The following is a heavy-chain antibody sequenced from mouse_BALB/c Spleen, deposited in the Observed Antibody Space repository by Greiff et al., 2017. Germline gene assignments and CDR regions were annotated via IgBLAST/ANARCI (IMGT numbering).Heavy chain of an antibody. CDR3: TREGARDYWYFDV. J-gene: IGHJ1*01. Sequence: EVKVVESGGGLVKPGGSLKLSCAASGFTFSSYTMSWVRQTPEKRLEWVATISSGGSYTYYPDSVKGRFTISRDNAKNTLYLQMSSLKSEDTAMYYCTREGARDYWYFDVWGAGTTVTVSS. CDR2: ISSGGSYT. D-gene: IGHD3-3*01. CDR1: GFTFSSYT. V-gene: IGHV5-6-4*01.